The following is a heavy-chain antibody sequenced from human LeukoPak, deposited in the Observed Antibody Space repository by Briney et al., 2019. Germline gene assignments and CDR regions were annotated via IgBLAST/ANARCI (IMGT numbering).Heavy chain of an antibody. V-gene: IGHV4-38-2*01. Sequence: KASETLSLTCAVSGYSISSGYYWGWIRQPPGKGLEWIGSIYHSGSTYYNPSLKSRVTISVDTSKNQFSLKLSSVTAAGTAVYYCARSVGYWGQGTLVTVSS. CDR2: IYHSGST. D-gene: IGHD1-26*01. CDR1: GYSISSGYY. CDR3: ARSVGY. J-gene: IGHJ4*02.